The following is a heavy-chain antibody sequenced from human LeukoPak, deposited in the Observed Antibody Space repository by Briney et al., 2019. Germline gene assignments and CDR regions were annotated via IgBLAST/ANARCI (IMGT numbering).Heavy chain of an antibody. CDR3: ARPFGDYPYATFDY. V-gene: IGHV3-48*03. CDR2: ISSSGSII. J-gene: IGHJ4*02. D-gene: IGHD4-17*01. Sequence: GGSLRLSCAASGFTFTTYEMNWVRQAPGKGLEWVSFISSSGSIIYYADSVQGRFTISRDNAKNSLYLQMNSLRAEDTAVYYCARPFGDYPYATFDYWGQGTLVTVSS. CDR1: GFTFTTYE.